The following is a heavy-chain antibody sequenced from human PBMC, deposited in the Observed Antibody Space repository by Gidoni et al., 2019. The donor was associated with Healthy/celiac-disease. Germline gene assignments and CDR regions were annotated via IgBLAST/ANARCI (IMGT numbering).Heavy chain of an antibody. D-gene: IGHD6-19*01. CDR2: ISYYGSHK. CDR3: ARDSHPVAGNDYYYYYGMDV. V-gene: IGHV3-30-3*01. J-gene: IGHJ6*02. CDR1: GFTFSSYA. Sequence: QVQLVESGGGVVQPGRSLRLPCAASGFTFSSYAMHWVRQAPGKGLVWVAVISYYGSHKYYADSVKGRFTLSRDNSKNTLYLQINSLGAEDTALYYCARDSHPVAGNDYYYYYGMDVWGQGTTVTVSS.